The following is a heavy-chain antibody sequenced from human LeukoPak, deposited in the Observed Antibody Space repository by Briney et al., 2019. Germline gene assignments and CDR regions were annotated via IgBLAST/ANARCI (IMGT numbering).Heavy chain of an antibody. CDR3: AKDWAIAGSYYCMDV. V-gene: IGHV3-30*02. Sequence: GGSLRLSCAASGFTFSSYGMHWVRQAPGKGLEWVAFIRYDGSNKYYADSVKGRFTISRDNSKNTLYLQMNSLRAEDTAVYYCAKDWAIAGSYYCMDVWGKGTTVTISS. CDR2: IRYDGSNK. CDR1: GFTFSSYG. D-gene: IGHD2-2*01. J-gene: IGHJ6*03.